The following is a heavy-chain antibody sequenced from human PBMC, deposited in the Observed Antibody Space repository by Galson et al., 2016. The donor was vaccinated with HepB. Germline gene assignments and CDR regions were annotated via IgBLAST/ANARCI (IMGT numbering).Heavy chain of an antibody. CDR3: AIEYSSGWDLDH. J-gene: IGHJ4*02. V-gene: IGHV1-24*01. CDR1: GYTLSELS. D-gene: IGHD6-19*01. CDR2: SDPEDGET. Sequence: SVKVSCKVPGYTLSELSMHWVRQAPGKGLEWMGRSDPEDGETIYAQNFQGRVTMTEDTPTDSAYMELSSLRSEDTAMYYCAIEYSSGWDLDHWGQGTLVTVSS.